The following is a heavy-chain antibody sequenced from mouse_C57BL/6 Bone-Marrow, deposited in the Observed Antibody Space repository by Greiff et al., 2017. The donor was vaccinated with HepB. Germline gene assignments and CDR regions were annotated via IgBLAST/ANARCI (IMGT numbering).Heavy chain of an antibody. CDR3: ARVKKVITTVVARYWYFDV. D-gene: IGHD1-1*01. CDR1: GYTFTGYW. J-gene: IGHJ1*03. V-gene: IGHV1-9*01. Sequence: QVQLKESGAELMKPGASVKLSCKATGYTFTGYWIEWVKQRPGHGLEWIGEILPGSGSTNYNEKFKGKATFTADTSSNTAYMQLSSLTTEDSAIYYCARVKKVITTVVARYWYFDVWGTGTTVTVSS. CDR2: ILPGSGST.